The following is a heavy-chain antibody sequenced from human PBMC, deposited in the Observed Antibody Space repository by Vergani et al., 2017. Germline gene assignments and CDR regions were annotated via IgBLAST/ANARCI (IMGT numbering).Heavy chain of an antibody. CDR3: AKHFRGWCIDY. J-gene: IGHJ4*02. Sequence: QVQLVESGGGVVQRGGSLRLSCATSGFTLSNYDMQWIRQGPGKGLEFVAFIQFDGSNQYYANSVKGRFTLSRDFSKNTLYLQMNSLGTDDTATYYCAKHFRGWCIDYGGREAQVIVSS. CDR1: GFTLSNYD. V-gene: IGHV3-30*02. D-gene: IGHD4/OR15-4a*01. CDR2: IQFDGSNQ.